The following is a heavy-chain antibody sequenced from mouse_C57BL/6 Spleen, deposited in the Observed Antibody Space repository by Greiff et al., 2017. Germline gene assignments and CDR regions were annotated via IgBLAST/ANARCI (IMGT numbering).Heavy chain of an antibody. CDR2: INPNNGGT. CDR3: AGGTFDY. J-gene: IGHJ2*01. D-gene: IGHD3-3*01. V-gene: IGHV1-26*01. CDR1: GYTFTDYY. Sequence: VQLQQSGPELVKPGASVKISCKASGYTFTDYYMNWVKQSHGKSLEWIGDINPNNGGTSYNQKFKGKATLTVDKSSSTAYMALRSLTSEDSAGYYCAGGTFDYWGQGTTLTVSS.